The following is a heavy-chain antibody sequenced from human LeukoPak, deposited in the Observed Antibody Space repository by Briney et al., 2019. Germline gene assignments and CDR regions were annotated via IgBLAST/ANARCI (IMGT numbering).Heavy chain of an antibody. J-gene: IGHJ3*02. CDR2: IYYSGST. D-gene: IGHD3-22*01. CDR1: GGSISNYY. CDR3: AREYDSSGYSTHDAFDI. V-gene: IGHV4-59*01. Sequence: SETLSLTCIVSGGSISNYYWSWIRQPPGKGLEYIGYIYYSGSTNYNPSLKSRVTISVDTSKNQFSLKLSSVTAADTAVYYCAREYDSSGYSTHDAFDIWGQGTMVTVSS.